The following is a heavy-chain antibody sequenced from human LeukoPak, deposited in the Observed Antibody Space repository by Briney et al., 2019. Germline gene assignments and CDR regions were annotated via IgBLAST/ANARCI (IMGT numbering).Heavy chain of an antibody. CDR2: ISSSSSTI. D-gene: IGHD3-3*01. J-gene: IGHJ4*02. V-gene: IGHV3-48*01. Sequence: GGSLRRSCAASGFTFSSYSMNWVRQAPGKGLEWVSYISSSSSTIYYADSVKGRFTISRDNAKNSLYLQMNSLRAEDTAVYYCARSYYDFWSGKPPFDYWGQGTLVTVSS. CDR1: GFTFSSYS. CDR3: ARSYYDFWSGKPPFDY.